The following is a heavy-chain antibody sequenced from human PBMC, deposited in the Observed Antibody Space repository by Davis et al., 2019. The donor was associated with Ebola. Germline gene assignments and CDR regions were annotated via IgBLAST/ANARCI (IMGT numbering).Heavy chain of an antibody. CDR1: GFTFSSYS. V-gene: IGHV3-48*02. Sequence: PGGSLRLSCAASGFTFSSYSMNWVRQAPGKGLEWVSYISSSSSTIYYADSVKGRFTISRDNAKNSLYLQMNSLRDEDTAVYYCARADYGSGSSYGMDVWGKGTTVTVSS. CDR2: ISSSSSTI. J-gene: IGHJ6*04. CDR3: ARADYGSGSSYGMDV. D-gene: IGHD3-10*01.